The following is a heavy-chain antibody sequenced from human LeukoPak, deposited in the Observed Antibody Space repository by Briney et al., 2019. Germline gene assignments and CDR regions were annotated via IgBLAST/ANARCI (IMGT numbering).Heavy chain of an antibody. J-gene: IGHJ3*02. D-gene: IGHD2-15*01. V-gene: IGHV4-4*07. CDR3: ARGRYCSADICSGGDAFDI. Sequence: SPTLSLTRTLWGRSTNNYYWRSIRQPAEKRPERIGRISTRGSTNYNPSLKSRVTMSVDTSKTQSSLTLSSVTAADTAVYYGARGRYCSADICSGGDAFDIWGQGTMVSVSS. CDR2: ISTRGST. CDR1: GRSTNNYY.